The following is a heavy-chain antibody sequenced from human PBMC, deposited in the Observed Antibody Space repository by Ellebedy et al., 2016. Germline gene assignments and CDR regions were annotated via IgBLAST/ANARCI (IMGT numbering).Heavy chain of an antibody. Sequence: GESLKISXAASEFIFSNYAMHWVRQAPGKGLEWVAVISYDGSNKHFADSVKGRFTISRDNSRNTAYLQMNSLRPEDTAVYYCARETRGYQGIFDNWGQGTLVIVSS. CDR1: EFIFSNYA. D-gene: IGHD5-12*01. J-gene: IGHJ4*02. CDR2: ISYDGSNK. CDR3: ARETRGYQGIFDN. V-gene: IGHV3-30-3*01.